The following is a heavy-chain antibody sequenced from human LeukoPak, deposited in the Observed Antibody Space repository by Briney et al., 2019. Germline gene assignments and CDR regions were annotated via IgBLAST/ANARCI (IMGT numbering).Heavy chain of an antibody. CDR1: GFTFDDYA. CDR2: ISWNSGSI. D-gene: IGHD3-9*01. J-gene: IGHJ4*02. CDR3: AKDMHYDILTPYFDY. V-gene: IGHV3-9*01. Sequence: GRSLRLSCADSGFTFDDYAMHWVRQAPGKGLEWVSGISWNSGSIGYADSVKGRFTISRDNAKNSLYLQMNSLRAEDTALYYCAKDMHYDILTPYFDYWGQGTLVTVSS.